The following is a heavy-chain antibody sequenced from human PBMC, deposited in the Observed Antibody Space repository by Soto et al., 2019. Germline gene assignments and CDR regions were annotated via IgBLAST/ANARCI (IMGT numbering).Heavy chain of an antibody. D-gene: IGHD4-17*01. J-gene: IGHJ5*02. CDR2: INHSGST. Sequence: QVQLQQWGAGLLKPSETLSLTCAVYGGSFSGYYWSWIRQPPGKGLEWIGEINHSGSTNYNPSLKSRVTISVDTSKNQFSLKLSSVTAADTAVYYCASRPYGDYQYNWFDPWGQGTLVTVSS. CDR3: ASRPYGDYQYNWFDP. V-gene: IGHV4-34*01. CDR1: GGSFSGYY.